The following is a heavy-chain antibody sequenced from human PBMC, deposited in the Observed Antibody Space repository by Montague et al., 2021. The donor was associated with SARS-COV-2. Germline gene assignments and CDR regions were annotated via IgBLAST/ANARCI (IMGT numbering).Heavy chain of an antibody. V-gene: IGHV4-61*02. J-gene: IGHJ4*02. Sequence: TLSLTCTVSGGSISSDDYYWSWVRQPAGKGLEWIGRVTTSGTTNYSPSLRSRVTMSVDTSKNQFSLNLNSVTAADTAIYYCARTPTRPLSLDSWGQGTLVTVSS. CDR2: VTTSGTT. CDR3: ARTPTRPLSLDS. CDR1: GGSISSDDYY. D-gene: IGHD6-6*01.